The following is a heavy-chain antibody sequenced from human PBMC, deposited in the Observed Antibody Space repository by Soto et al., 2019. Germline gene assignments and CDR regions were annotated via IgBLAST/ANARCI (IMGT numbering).Heavy chain of an antibody. CDR2: MNPNSGNT. CDR1: GYTFTSYD. Sequence: QVQLVQSGAEVKKPGASVKVSCKASGYTFTSYDINWVRQATGQGLEWMGWMNPNSGNTGYAQKFQGRVTMTRNTSISTAYMELSSLRSEDTAVYYCASEIRCSGGSCLDNRFDPWGQGTLVTVSS. CDR3: ASEIRCSGGSCLDNRFDP. D-gene: IGHD2-15*01. J-gene: IGHJ5*02. V-gene: IGHV1-8*01.